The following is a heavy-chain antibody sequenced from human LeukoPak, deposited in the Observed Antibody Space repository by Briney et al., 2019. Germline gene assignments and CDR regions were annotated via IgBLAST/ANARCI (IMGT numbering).Heavy chain of an antibody. D-gene: IGHD2-2*01. J-gene: IGHJ4*02. CDR3: AREVCSSTSCSYYFDY. V-gene: IGHV1-18*01. CDR2: ISAYNGNT. CDR1: GYTFTSYG. Sequence: ASVKVSCTASGYTFTSYGISWVRQAPGQGLEWMGWISAYNGNTNYAQKLQGRVTMTTDTSTSTAYMELSSLRSEDTAVYYCAREVCSSTSCSYYFDYWGQGTLVTVSS.